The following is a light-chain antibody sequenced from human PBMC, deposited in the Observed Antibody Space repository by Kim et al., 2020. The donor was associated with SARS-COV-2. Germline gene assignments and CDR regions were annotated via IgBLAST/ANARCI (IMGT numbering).Light chain of an antibody. CDR1: SSTIGSNY. V-gene: IGLV1-47*01. Sequence: PGPRATISSSGSSSTIGSNYVYWHQQGPAPDPKILIYRNNPRPSWVPDRCSGSESGTSASLAISGLRSEDEADYYCATWDDSHVVFGGGTQLTVL. CDR3: ATWDDSHVV. J-gene: IGLJ2*01. CDR2: RNN.